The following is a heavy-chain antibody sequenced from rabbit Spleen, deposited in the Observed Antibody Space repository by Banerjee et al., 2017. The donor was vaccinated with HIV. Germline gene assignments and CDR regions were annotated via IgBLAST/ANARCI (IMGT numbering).Heavy chain of an antibody. CDR2: IYPGSFDST. Sequence: QEQLVESGGDLVQPEGSLTLTCTASGFSSTISYYMCWVRQAPGKGLEWIACIYPGSFDSTVYASWAKGRFTISRTSSTTVTLQMTSLTAADTATYFCARDLVAVIGWNFNLWGPGTLVTVS. D-gene: IGHD1-1*01. J-gene: IGHJ4*01. V-gene: IGHV1S45*01. CDR3: ARDLVAVIGWNFNL. CDR1: GFSSTISYY.